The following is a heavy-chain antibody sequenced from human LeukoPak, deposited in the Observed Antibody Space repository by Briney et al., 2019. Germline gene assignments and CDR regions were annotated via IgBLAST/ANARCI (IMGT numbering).Heavy chain of an antibody. Sequence: GESLKISCKGSGYRFTSDWIGWVRQMPGKGLEWMGIIYPGDSDTRYSPSFQGQVTISADKSIGTAYLQWSSLKASDTAMYYCARRHGDTSMVTRAFDPWGQGTLVTVSS. CDR1: GYRFTSDW. CDR3: ARRHGDTSMVTRAFDP. V-gene: IGHV5-51*01. J-gene: IGHJ5*02. D-gene: IGHD5-18*01. CDR2: IYPGDSDT.